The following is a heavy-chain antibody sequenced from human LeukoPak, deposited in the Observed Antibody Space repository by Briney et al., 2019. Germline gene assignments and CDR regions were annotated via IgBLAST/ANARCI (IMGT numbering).Heavy chain of an antibody. CDR1: GCTFSSYA. D-gene: IGHD6-13*01. CDR3: ARGSSSWEYGMDV. J-gene: IGHJ6*02. V-gene: IGHV1-69*04. Sequence: SVKVSCKAAGCTFSSYAISWVRQAPGQGLEWMGRIIPNLGIANYAQKFQGRVTITADKSTSTAYMELSSLRSEDTAVYYCARGSSSWEYGMDVWGQGTTVTVSS. CDR2: IIPNLGIA.